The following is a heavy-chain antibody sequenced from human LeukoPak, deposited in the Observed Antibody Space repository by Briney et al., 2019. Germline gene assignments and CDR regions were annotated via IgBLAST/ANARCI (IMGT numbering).Heavy chain of an antibody. CDR2: INHSGST. J-gene: IGHJ4*02. D-gene: IGHD6-19*01. CDR3: ARLGYSSGWYCDY. Sequence: SETLSLTCAVYGGSFSGYYWSWIRQPPGKGLEWIGEINHSGSTNYNPSLKSRVTISVDTSKNQFSLKLSSVTAADTAVYYCARLGYSSGWYCDYWGQGTLVNVSS. CDR1: GGSFSGYY. V-gene: IGHV4-34*01.